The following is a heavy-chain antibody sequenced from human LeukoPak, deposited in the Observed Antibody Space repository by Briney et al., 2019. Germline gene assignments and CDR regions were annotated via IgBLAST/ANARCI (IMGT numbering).Heavy chain of an antibody. CDR1: GFPFDDYG. Sequence: GGSLRLSCAASGFPFDDYGMTWVRQAPGKGLEWVAYIQYDGSNQQYADSVKGRFSISRDSSKNILYLQMNSLRAEDTAVYYCAKDRCSNGVGCYYYYMDVWGKGTTVTISS. D-gene: IGHD2-8*01. CDR2: IQYDGSNQ. J-gene: IGHJ6*03. V-gene: IGHV3-30*02. CDR3: AKDRCSNGVGCYYYYMDV.